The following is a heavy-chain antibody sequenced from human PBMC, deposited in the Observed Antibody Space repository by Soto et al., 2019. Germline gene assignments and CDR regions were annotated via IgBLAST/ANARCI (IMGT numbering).Heavy chain of an antibody. CDR1: GYTFTSYD. CDR3: ARARTMIRDYYYYYGMDV. V-gene: IGHV1-8*01. J-gene: IGHJ6*02. Sequence: QVQLVQSGAEVKKPGASVKVSCKASGYTFTSYDINWVRQATGQGLEWMGWMNPNSGNTGYAQKFQGRVTMTRNTSISTAYMELSSLRSEDTAVYYCARARTMIRDYYYYYGMDVWGQGTTVTVSS. CDR2: MNPNSGNT. D-gene: IGHD3-22*01.